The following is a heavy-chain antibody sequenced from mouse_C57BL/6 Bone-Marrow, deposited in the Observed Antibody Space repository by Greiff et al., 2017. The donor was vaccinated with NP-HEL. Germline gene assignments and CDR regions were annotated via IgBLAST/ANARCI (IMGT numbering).Heavy chain of an antibody. J-gene: IGHJ3*01. CDR2: ISSGGSYT. Sequence: EVNLVESGGDLVKPGGSLKLSCAASGFTFSSYGMSWVRQTPDKRLEWVATISSGGSYTYYPDSVKGRFTISRDNAKNTLYLQMSSLKSEDTAMYYCARHRTGWFAYWGQGTLVTVSA. V-gene: IGHV5-6*01. CDR1: GFTFSSYG. D-gene: IGHD4-1*01. CDR3: ARHRTGWFAY.